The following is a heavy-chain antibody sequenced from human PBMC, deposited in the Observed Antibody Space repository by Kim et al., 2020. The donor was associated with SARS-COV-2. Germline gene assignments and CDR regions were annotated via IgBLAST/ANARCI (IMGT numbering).Heavy chain of an antibody. D-gene: IGHD3-16*01. CDR3: ARERLRKLALLDY. J-gene: IGHJ4*02. V-gene: IGHV3-7*03. CDR1: GFTFSSYW. Sequence: GGSLRLSCAASGFTFSSYWMSWVRQAPGKGLEWVANIKQDGSEKYYVDSVKGRFTISRDNAKNSLYLQMNSLRAEDTAVYYCARERLRKLALLDYWGQGTLVTVSS. CDR2: IKQDGSEK.